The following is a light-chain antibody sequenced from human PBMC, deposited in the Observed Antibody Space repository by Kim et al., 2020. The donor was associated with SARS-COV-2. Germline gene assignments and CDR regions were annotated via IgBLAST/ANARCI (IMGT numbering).Light chain of an antibody. V-gene: IGLV1-44*01. Sequence: GQRVNSSCSGSSPKSGSNTVNWYQKLPRTTPKLLNYSNNQRPSGVPDRFSGYRSGSSGYLAISGLQSEDEADYYCATWEESLNGPVFGGGTQLTVL. CDR2: SNN. CDR1: SPKSGSNT. CDR3: ATWEESLNGPV. J-gene: IGLJ2*01.